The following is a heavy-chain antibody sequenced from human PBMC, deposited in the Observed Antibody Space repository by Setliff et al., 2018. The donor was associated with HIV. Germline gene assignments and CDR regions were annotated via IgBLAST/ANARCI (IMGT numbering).Heavy chain of an antibody. V-gene: IGHV7-4-1*02. D-gene: IGHD4-17*01. J-gene: IGHJ5*02. Sequence: ASVKVSCKVSGYTFISYDINWVRQATGQGLEWMGWIKTDSGSPTYAQGFTGRFVFSVDTSVTTAYLQISSLKAEDTAVYYCARALYGDYGGDLNWLDPWGQGTLVTVSS. CDR3: ARALYGDYGGDLNWLDP. CDR2: IKTDSGSP. CDR1: GYTFISYD.